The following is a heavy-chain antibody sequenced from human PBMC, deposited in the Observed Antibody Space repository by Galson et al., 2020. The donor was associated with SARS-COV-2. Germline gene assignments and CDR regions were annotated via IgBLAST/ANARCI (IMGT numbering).Heavy chain of an antibody. CDR1: GITFTNYV. J-gene: IGHJ4*02. V-gene: IGHV3-23*01. CDR2: ISDSGETT. D-gene: IGHD1-1*01. Sequence: GGSLRLSCAASGITFTNYVMSWVRQAPGKGLEWVSTISDSGETTYYADSVKGRFTISRDLSKSTLYLQMNSLGADDTAVYYCAKGQFPDTNFFDYWGLGTLVTVSS. CDR3: AKGQFPDTNFFDY.